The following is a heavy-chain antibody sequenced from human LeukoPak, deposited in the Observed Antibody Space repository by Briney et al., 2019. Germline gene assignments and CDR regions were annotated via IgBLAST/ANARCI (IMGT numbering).Heavy chain of an antibody. Sequence: GGSLRLSCAASGFTFSNAWRRWVRQAPGKGLEWVGRIKSKTDGGTTDYAAPVKGRFTISRDDSKNTLYLQMNSLKTEDTAVYYCATVYYYDSSGFYYFDYWGQGTLVTVSS. CDR3: ATVYYYDSSGFYYFDY. CDR1: GFTFSNAW. V-gene: IGHV3-15*01. J-gene: IGHJ4*02. CDR2: IKSKTDGGTT. D-gene: IGHD3-22*01.